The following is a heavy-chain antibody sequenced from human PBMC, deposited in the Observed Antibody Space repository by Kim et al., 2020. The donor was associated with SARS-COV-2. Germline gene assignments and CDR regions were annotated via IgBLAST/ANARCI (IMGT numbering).Heavy chain of an antibody. Sequence: GGSLRLSCAASGFTFSHYAMSWVRQAPGKGPEWVSCISDSADYIYYADSVKGRFTISRDNSKNTLFLQMNSLRAEDTAVYYCAKWREYCGSSTCFQNFDYWGQGTLVTVSS. J-gene: IGHJ4*02. V-gene: IGHV3-23*01. D-gene: IGHD2-2*01. CDR3: AKWREYCGSSTCFQNFDY. CDR1: GFTFSHYA. CDR2: ISDSADYI.